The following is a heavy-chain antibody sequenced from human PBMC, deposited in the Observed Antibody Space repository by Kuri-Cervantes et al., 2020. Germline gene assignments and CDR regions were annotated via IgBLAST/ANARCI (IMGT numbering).Heavy chain of an antibody. CDR1: GFTFSSYS. D-gene: IGHD3-9*01. Sequence: GESLKISCAASGFTFSSYSMNWVRQAPGKGLEWVSSISSSSSYIYYADSVKGRFTISRDNAKNSLYLQMNSLRAEDTAVYYCARQLRYFDWSPPDAFDIWGQGTMVTVSS. CDR2: ISSSSSYI. CDR3: ARQLRYFDWSPPDAFDI. J-gene: IGHJ3*02. V-gene: IGHV3-21*01.